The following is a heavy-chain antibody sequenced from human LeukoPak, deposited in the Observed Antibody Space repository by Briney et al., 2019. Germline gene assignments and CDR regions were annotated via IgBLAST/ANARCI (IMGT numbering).Heavy chain of an antibody. CDR3: AKEGRKYYGSGSYYSAGATFDY. CDR1: GFTFSSYA. Sequence: GGSLRLSCAASGFTFSSYAMSWVRQAPGKGLEWVSAISGSGGSTYYADSVKGRFTISRDNSKNTLYLQMNSLRAEDTAVYYCAKEGRKYYGSGSYYSAGATFDYWGQGTLVTVSS. J-gene: IGHJ4*02. D-gene: IGHD3-10*01. V-gene: IGHV3-23*01. CDR2: ISGSGGST.